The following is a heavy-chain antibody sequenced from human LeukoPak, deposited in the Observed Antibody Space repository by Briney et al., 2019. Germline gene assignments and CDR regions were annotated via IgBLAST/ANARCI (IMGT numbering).Heavy chain of an antibody. V-gene: IGHV3-11*01. J-gene: IGHJ3*02. CDR1: GFTFSDYY. Sequence: PGRSLRLSCAASGFTFSDYYMSWIRQAPGKGLEWVSYIRSSGSTTYYADSVKGRFTISRDNAKNSLYLQMNSLRAEDTAMYYCARESPSWGAFDIWGQGTMVTVSS. CDR2: IRSSGSTT. CDR3: ARESPSWGAFDI. D-gene: IGHD7-27*01.